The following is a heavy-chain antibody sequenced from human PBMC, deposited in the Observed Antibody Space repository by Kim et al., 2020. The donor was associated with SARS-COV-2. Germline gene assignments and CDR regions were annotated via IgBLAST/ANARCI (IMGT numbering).Heavy chain of an antibody. Sequence: GGSLRLSCAASGFTFSGYGMYWIRQAPGKGLEWLSYISSSSSTIFYAESVKGRFTISRDNAQNSVSLQMKSLRDEDTALYYCARDRTPASRVATADWFDPWGQGTLVTVSS. V-gene: IGHV3-48*02. CDR3: ARDRTPASRVATADWFDP. CDR2: ISSSSSTI. D-gene: IGHD2-15*01. J-gene: IGHJ5*02. CDR1: GFTFSGYG.